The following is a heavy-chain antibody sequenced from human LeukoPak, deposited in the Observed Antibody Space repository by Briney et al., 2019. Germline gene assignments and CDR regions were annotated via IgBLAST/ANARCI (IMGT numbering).Heavy chain of an antibody. CDR1: GGTFSSYA. Sequence: ASVKVSCKASGGTFSSYAISWVRQAPGQGLEWMGGSIPIFGTANYAQKFQGRVTITADESTSTAYMELSSLRSDDTAAYYCARDLKDIVVVPAASNWFDPWGQGTLVTVSS. CDR3: ARDLKDIVVVPAASNWFDP. V-gene: IGHV1-69*13. D-gene: IGHD2-2*01. J-gene: IGHJ5*02. CDR2: SIPIFGTA.